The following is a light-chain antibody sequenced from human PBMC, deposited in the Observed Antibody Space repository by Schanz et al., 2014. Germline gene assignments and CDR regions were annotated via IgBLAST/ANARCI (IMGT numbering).Light chain of an antibody. J-gene: IGKJ3*01. CDR3: QQYYSTPPT. V-gene: IGKV3-15*01. CDR2: GAS. CDR1: QSVSSN. Sequence: EIVMTQSPATLSVSPGERATLSCRASQSVSSNLAWYQQKPGQGPRLLIYGASTRATGIPARFSGSGSGTEFTLTISSLQSEDFAVYYCQQYYSTPPTFGPGTKVDNK.